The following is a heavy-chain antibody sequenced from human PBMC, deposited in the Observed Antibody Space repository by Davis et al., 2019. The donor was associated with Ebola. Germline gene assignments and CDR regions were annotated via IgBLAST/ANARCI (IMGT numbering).Heavy chain of an antibody. CDR3: ARVGRTAVTTGYYYYGMDV. Sequence: PGGSLRLSCAASGFTFSGSAMHWVRQAPGKGLEWVGRTRNKANSYTTEYAVSVQGRFTISRDDSKNSLYLQMNSPKTEDTAVYYCARVGRTAVTTGYYYYGMDVWGQGTTVTVSS. CDR1: GFTFSGSA. V-gene: IGHV3-72*01. CDR2: TRNKANSYTT. J-gene: IGHJ6*02. D-gene: IGHD4-17*01.